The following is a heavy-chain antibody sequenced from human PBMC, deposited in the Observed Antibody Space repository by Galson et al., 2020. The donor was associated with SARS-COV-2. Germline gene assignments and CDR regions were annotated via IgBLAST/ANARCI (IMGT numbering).Heavy chain of an antibody. J-gene: IGHJ6*02. V-gene: IGHV3-33*01. CDR2: IWYDASNK. Sequence: GGSLTPSCKGSGFTFSPYGMHWVRQAPGKGLEWVAVIWYDASNKYYADSVKGRFTISRDNSKNTLYLQMNSLRVEDTAVYYCARDGQWLVPNAMVVWGQGTAVTVSS. D-gene: IGHD6-19*01. CDR1: GFTFSPYG. CDR3: ARDGQWLVPNAMVV.